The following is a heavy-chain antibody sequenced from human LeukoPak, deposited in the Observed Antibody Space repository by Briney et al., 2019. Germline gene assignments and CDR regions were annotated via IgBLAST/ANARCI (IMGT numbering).Heavy chain of an antibody. J-gene: IGHJ4*02. V-gene: IGHV4-34*01. CDR3: ARASKGEQDGLIGGFDY. CDR1: GGSFRGYY. CDR2: INHSGST. D-gene: IGHD3-16*01. Sequence: PSETLSLTCAVYGGSFRGYYWSWIRQPPGKGLEWIGEINHSGSTNYNPSLKSRVTISVDTSKNQFSLKLSSVTAADTAVYYCARASKGEQDGLIGGFDYWGQGTLVTVSS.